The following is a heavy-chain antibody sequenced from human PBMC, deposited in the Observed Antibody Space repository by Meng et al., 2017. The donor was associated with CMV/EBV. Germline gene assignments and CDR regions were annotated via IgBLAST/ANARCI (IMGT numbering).Heavy chain of an antibody. Sequence: GESLKISCAASGFTFSSYSMNWVRQAPGRGLEWVANIEGGGSEKSCVDSVKGRFTISRDNTKKSLYLQMDSLRAEDTAVYYCARGNNFDAWDQGTMVTVSS. CDR2: IEGGGSEK. CDR3: ARGNNFDA. J-gene: IGHJ3*01. CDR1: GFTFSSYS. V-gene: IGHV3-7*01. D-gene: IGHD2/OR15-2a*01.